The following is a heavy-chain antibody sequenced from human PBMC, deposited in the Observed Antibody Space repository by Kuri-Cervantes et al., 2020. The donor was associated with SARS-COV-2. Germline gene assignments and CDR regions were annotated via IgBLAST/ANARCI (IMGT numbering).Heavy chain of an antibody. CDR3: ARGPRYSSSWYQTLDY. J-gene: IGHJ4*02. CDR2: IYYSGNT. V-gene: IGHV4-59*01. D-gene: IGHD6-13*01. Sequence: ESLKISCTVSGGSLSGYYWSWIRQTPGKGLEWLGYIYYSGNTNYNPSLKSRLTISVDTSKRQFSLELRSLTAADTAFYYCARGPRYSSSWYQTLDYWGQGTLVTVSS. CDR1: GGSLSGYY.